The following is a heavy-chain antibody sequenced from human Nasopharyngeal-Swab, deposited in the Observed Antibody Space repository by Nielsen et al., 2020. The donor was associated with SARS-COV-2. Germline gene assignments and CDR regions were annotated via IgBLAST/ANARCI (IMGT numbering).Heavy chain of an antibody. Sequence: GESLKISCAASGFTFSSYSMNWVRQAPGKGLEWVSSISSSSSYIYYADSVKGRFTISRDNAKNSLYLQMNSPRAEDTAVYYCARDKGIQYCSSTSCYESMIDYYGMDVWGQGTTVTVSS. D-gene: IGHD2-2*01. J-gene: IGHJ6*02. CDR2: ISSSSSYI. CDR1: GFTFSSYS. V-gene: IGHV3-21*01. CDR3: ARDKGIQYCSSTSCYESMIDYYGMDV.